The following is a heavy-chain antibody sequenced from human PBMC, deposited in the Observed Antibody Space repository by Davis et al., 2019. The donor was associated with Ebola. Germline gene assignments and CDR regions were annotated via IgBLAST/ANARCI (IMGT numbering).Heavy chain of an antibody. CDR2: ISWNSDSI. J-gene: IGHJ4*02. CDR1: GFTFGDYA. Sequence: SLKISCAGSGFTFGDYAMHWVRQAPGKGLEWVSGISWNSDSIVYADSVKGRFTISRDNAKNSLYLQMNSLRGEDTALYYCAKGCTIPLALDFWGQGTIVTVSS. D-gene: IGHD2-2*02. V-gene: IGHV3-9*01. CDR3: AKGCTIPLALDF.